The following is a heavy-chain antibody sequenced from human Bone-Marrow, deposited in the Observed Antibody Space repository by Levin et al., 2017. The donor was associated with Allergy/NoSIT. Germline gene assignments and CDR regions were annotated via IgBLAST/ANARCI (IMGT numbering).Heavy chain of an antibody. Sequence: KTSETLSLTCDISGNSVSSNSAAWNWIRQSPSRGLEWLGRTYYRSKWYFDYAVSVKSRITINPDTSKNQFSLQLNSVTPEDTAVYYCARGEVAPPFSLLDYWGQGTLVTVSS. J-gene: IGHJ4*02. CDR2: TYYRSKWYF. V-gene: IGHV6-1*01. CDR1: GNSVSSNSAA. CDR3: ARGEVAPPFSLLDY. D-gene: IGHD5-12*01.